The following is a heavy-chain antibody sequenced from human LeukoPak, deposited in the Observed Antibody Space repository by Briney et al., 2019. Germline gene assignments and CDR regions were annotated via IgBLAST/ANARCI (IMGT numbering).Heavy chain of an antibody. J-gene: IGHJ4*02. CDR1: GGTFSSYA. Sequence: SVKVSCKASGGTFSSYAISWVRQAPGQGLEWTGGIIPIFGTANYAQKFQGRVTMTRNASISTAYMELSSLRSEDTAVYYCARAVASDYWGQGTLVTVSS. CDR2: IIPIFGTA. V-gene: IGHV1-69*05. CDR3: ARAVASDY.